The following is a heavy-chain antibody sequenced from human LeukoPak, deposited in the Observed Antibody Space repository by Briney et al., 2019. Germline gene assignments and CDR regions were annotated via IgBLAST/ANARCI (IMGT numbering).Heavy chain of an antibody. Sequence: GGSLRISCAAPKFTFSSYWMSRVRPAPGKGLGWVAYMNQLGNEKNYLDSVKGRFTISRDNAKNSLYLQMNSLRAEDTAVYYCARGTYYYEFWGQGTLVTVSS. V-gene: IGHV3-7*04. CDR2: MNQLGNEK. J-gene: IGHJ4*02. CDR3: ARGTYYYEF. CDR1: KFTFSSYW. D-gene: IGHD3-16*01.